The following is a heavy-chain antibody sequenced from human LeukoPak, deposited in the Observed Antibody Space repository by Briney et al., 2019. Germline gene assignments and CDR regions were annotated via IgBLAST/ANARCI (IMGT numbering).Heavy chain of an antibody. V-gene: IGHV1-69*01. D-gene: IGHD3-10*01. CDR3: ARAGGDDYGSGVDY. Sequence: SVKIACKGSGGTLSSYAISWVRPATGQGLEWMGGIIPIFGTANYAQKFQGRVTITADESTSTAYMELSSLRSEDTAVYYCARAGGDDYGSGVDYWGQGTLVTVSS. J-gene: IGHJ4*02. CDR1: GGTLSSYA. CDR2: IIPIFGTA.